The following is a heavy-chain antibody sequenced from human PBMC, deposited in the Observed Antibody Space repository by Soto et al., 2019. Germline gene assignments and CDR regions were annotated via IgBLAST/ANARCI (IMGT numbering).Heavy chain of an antibody. J-gene: IGHJ4*02. V-gene: IGHV3-30*18. CDR3: AKEGPRGSYYFDY. Sequence: QVQLVESGGGVVQPGRSLRLSCAASGFTFSSYGMHWVRQAPGKGLEWVAVISYDGSNKYYADSVKGRFTISRDSSKNTLYLQMNSLRAEDTAVYYCAKEGPRGSYYFDYWGQGTLVTASS. D-gene: IGHD1-26*01. CDR1: GFTFSSYG. CDR2: ISYDGSNK.